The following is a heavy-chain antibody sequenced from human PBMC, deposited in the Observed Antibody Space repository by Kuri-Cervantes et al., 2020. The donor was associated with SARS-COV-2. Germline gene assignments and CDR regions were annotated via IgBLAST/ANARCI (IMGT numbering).Heavy chain of an antibody. J-gene: IGHJ2*01. CDR1: GGSISSSSYY. CDR3: AQSRSIAARRPWYFDL. D-gene: IGHD6-6*01. V-gene: IGHV4-61*01. CDR2: IYYSGST. Sequence: GSLRLSCTVSGGSISSSSYYWSWIRQPPGKGLEWIGYIYYSGSTNYNPSLKSRVTISVDTSKNQFSLKLSSVTAADTAVYYCAQSRSIAARRPWYFDLWGRGTLVTVSS.